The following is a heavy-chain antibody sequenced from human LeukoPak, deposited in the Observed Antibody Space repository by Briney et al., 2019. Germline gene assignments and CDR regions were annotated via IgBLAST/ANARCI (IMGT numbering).Heavy chain of an antibody. CDR3: ARKRYSSSSNYYYMDV. CDR2: MNPITGNT. J-gene: IGHJ6*03. Sequence: GASVKVSCKASGYTFTSYDINLVRQATGQGLEWMGWMNPITGNTGYAQKFQGRVTISKNTSISTAYMELSSLRSEDTAVYYCARKRYSSSSNYYYMDVWGRGTTVTVSS. V-gene: IGHV1-8*03. D-gene: IGHD6-6*01. CDR1: GYTFTSYD.